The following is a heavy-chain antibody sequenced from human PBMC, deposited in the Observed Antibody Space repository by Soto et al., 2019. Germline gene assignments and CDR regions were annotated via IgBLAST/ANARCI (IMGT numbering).Heavy chain of an antibody. CDR1: GGSVSSGSYY. V-gene: IGHV4-61*01. CDR2: IYYSGST. J-gene: IGHJ5*02. Sequence: SETLSLTCTVSGGSVSSGSYYWGWIRQPPGKGLEWIGYIYYSGSTNYNPSLKSRVTISVDTSKNQFSLKLSSVTAADTAVYYCARDSGSYLRRPFDPWGQGTLVNV. D-gene: IGHD1-26*01. CDR3: ARDSGSYLRRPFDP.